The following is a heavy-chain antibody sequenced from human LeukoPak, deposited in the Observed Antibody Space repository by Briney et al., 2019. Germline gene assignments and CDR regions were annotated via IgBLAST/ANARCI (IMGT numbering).Heavy chain of an antibody. CDR2: INHSGST. D-gene: IGHD6-13*01. J-gene: IGHJ5*02. Sequence: PSETLSLTCAVYGGPFSGYYWSWIRQPPGKGLEWIGEINHSGSTNYNPSFKSRVTISVDTSKNQFSLKLSSVTAADTAVYYCARGKVRGIAAAGIWFDPWGQGTLVTVSS. V-gene: IGHV4-34*01. CDR1: GGPFSGYY. CDR3: ARGKVRGIAAAGIWFDP.